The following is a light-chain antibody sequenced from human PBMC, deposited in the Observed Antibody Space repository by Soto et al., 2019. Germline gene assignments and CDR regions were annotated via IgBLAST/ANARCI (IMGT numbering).Light chain of an antibody. J-gene: IGLJ3*02. CDR2: TDN. V-gene: IGLV1-44*01. Sequence: QSVLTQPPSASGTPGQRVTISCSGSNSNIGSHTVNWYQQLPGTAPKRLIYTDNQRPSGVPDRFSDSKSGTSASLAISGRQSEDEADYYCAAWDDSLQSWVFGGGTKVTVL. CDR1: NSNIGSHT. CDR3: AAWDDSLQSWV.